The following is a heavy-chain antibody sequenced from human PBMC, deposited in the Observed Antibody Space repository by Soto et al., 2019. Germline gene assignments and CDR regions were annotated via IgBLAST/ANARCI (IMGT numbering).Heavy chain of an antibody. CDR3: AADQPLAVAGHFDY. CDR1: GFTFTSSA. D-gene: IGHD6-19*01. J-gene: IGHJ4*02. V-gene: IGHV1-58*01. Sequence: QMQLVQSGPEVKKPGTSVKVSCKASGFTFTSSAVQWVRQARGQRLEWIGWIVVGSGNTNYAQKFQERVTITRDMSTSTAYMELSSLRYEDTAVYYCAADQPLAVAGHFDYWGQGTLVTVSS. CDR2: IVVGSGNT.